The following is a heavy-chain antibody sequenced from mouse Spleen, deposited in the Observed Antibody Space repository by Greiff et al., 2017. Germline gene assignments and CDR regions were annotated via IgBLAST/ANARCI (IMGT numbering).Heavy chain of an antibody. D-gene: IGHD2-13*01. CDR3: AREYYGDHPWFAY. V-gene: IGHV1-80*01. CDR2: IYPGDGDT. J-gene: IGHJ3*01. Sequence: QVQLQQSGAELVKPGASVKISCKASGYAFSSYWMNWVKQRPGKGLEWIGQIYPGDGDTNYNGKFKGKATLTADKSSSTAYMQLSSLTSEDSAVYFCAREYYGDHPWFAYWGQGTLVTVSA. CDR1: GYAFSSYW.